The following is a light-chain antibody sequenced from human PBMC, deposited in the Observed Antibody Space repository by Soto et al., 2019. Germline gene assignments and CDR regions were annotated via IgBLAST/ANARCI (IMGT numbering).Light chain of an antibody. V-gene: IGKV1-9*01. CDR3: QQAYSFPIT. CDR2: AAS. J-gene: IGKJ5*01. CDR1: QGISSY. Sequence: DIQLTQSPSFLSASVVDRVTITCLASQGISSYLAWYQQKPGKAPKLLIYAASTLQSGVPARFSGSGSGTDFTLSINSLQPEDFATYYCQQAYSFPITFGQGTRLEIK.